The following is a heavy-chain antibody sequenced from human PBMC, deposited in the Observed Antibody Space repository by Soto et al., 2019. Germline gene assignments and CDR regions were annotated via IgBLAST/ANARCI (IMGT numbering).Heavy chain of an antibody. CDR2: ISGYNGDT. D-gene: IGHD2-8*01. CDR1: GYTMTRYG. V-gene: IGHV1-18*01. J-gene: IGHJ6*02. CDR3: AKNGQPPYYYYGMDV. Sequence: QGQLVQSGAEVKKPGASVKVSCKASGYTMTRYGISWVRQSPGHGLAWMGWISGYNGDTNYAQKFQGRVTMTVDTSTTTAFMELTSLTSDDRAVYYCAKNGQPPYYYYGMDVWGQGTTVTVSS.